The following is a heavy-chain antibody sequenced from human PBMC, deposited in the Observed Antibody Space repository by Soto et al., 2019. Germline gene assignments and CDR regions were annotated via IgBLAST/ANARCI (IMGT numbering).Heavy chain of an antibody. J-gene: IGHJ5*02. CDR3: ARDQTYYYDSSGRNWFDP. D-gene: IGHD3-22*01. Sequence: ASVKVSCNTSGYTFISYGLHWVRQAPGQRLEWMGWINTGDGNTKYSPKFQGRVTITRDTSATTVHMELSSLRSGDTAVYYCARDQTYYYDSSGRNWFDPWGQGTLVTVSS. V-gene: IGHV1-3*04. CDR1: GYTFISYG. CDR2: INTGDGNT.